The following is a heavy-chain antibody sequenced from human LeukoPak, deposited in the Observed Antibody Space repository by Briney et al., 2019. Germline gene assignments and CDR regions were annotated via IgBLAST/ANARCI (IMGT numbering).Heavy chain of an antibody. Sequence: ASVKVSCKASGYTFTGYYMHWVRQAPGQGLEWMGWINPNSGGTNYAQKFQGWVTMTRDTSISTAYMELSRLRSDDTAVYYCAREEESGSLYYFGYWGQGTLVTVSS. J-gene: IGHJ4*02. D-gene: IGHD1-26*01. CDR3: AREEESGSLYYFGY. CDR2: INPNSGGT. CDR1: GYTFTGYY. V-gene: IGHV1-2*04.